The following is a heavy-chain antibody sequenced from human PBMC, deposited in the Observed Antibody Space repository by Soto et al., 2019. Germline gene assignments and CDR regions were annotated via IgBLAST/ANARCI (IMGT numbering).Heavy chain of an antibody. CDR3: ARSFFRAAQD. D-gene: IGHD6-25*01. Sequence: GGSLRLSCAASGFTFSSYAMSWVRQAPGKGLEWVSAISGSDKYYVDSVTGRFTISRDNAKNSLYLQMNSLRAEDTAVYYCARSFFRAAQDWGQGTLVTVSS. CDR1: GFTFSSYA. V-gene: IGHV3-21*01. J-gene: IGHJ4*02. CDR2: ISGSDK.